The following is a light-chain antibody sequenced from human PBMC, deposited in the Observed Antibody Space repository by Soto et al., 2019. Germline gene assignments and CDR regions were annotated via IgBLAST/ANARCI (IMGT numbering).Light chain of an antibody. CDR3: QQYYRTPLS. CDR2: WAS. J-gene: IGKJ4*01. V-gene: IGKV4-1*01. CDR1: QSVLYSSNNKNY. Sequence: DIVMTQSPDSLAVSLGERATINCKSSQSVLYSSNNKNYLAWYQQKPGHPPKLLIYWASTRESGVPDRFSGSGSGTDFTLTISSLQAEDVAVYYCQQYYRTPLSFGGGTKVDIK.